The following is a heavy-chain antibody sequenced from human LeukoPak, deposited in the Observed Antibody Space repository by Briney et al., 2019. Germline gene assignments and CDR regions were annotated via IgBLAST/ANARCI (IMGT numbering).Heavy chain of an antibody. V-gene: IGHV4-39*01. CDR1: GGSISSSSYY. CDR2: IYYSGST. CDR3: AKAGYSSSWYGYYYYYMDV. J-gene: IGHJ6*03. D-gene: IGHD6-13*01. Sequence: PSETLSLTCTVSGGSISSSSYYWGWIRQPPGKGLEWIGSIYYSGSTYYNPSLKNRVTISVDTSKNQFSLKLSSVTAADTAVYYCAKAGYSSSWYGYYYYYMDVWGKGTTVTVSS.